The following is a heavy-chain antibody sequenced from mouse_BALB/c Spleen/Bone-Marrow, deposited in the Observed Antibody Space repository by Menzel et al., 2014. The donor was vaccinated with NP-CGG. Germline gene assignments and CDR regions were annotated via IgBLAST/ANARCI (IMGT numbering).Heavy chain of an antibody. Sequence: VQLQQSGAELVRPGASVKLSCKASGYTFTSYWMFWVKQRPGQGLERIGNIFPSDNYTKYNQKFKDKATLTVDKSSRIAYMQLSSPTTEDSAVYYCTLMLRESGGFSYWGQGTLVTVSA. CDR3: TLMLRESGGFSY. CDR1: GYTFTSYW. J-gene: IGHJ3*01. CDR2: IFPSDNYT. V-gene: IGHV1-69*02.